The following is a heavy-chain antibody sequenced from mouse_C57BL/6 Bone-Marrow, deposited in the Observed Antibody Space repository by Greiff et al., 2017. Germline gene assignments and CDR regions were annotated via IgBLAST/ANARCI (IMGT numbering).Heavy chain of an antibody. J-gene: IGHJ2*01. CDR2: SYPGDGDN. CDR3: AREGTTVVAH. Sequence: VKLQQSGPELVKPGASVKISCKASGYAFSSSWMNWVKQRPGKGLEWIGRSYPGDGDNHYNGKFKGKDTLTADKSSSTAYMQLSSLTSEDSAVYFCAREGTTVVAHWGQGTTLTVSS. D-gene: IGHD1-1*01. CDR1: GYAFSSSW. V-gene: IGHV1-82*01.